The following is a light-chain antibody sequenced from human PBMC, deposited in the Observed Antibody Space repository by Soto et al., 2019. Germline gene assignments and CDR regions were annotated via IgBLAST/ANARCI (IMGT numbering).Light chain of an antibody. Sequence: AIQMAQSPSSLSASVGDRVTITCRASQGIRNDLGWYQQKPGRAPKLLIYAASSLQSGVPSRFSGSGSGTDFTLTINSLQPEDFATYCCLQDYNYPRTFGQGTKVDIK. V-gene: IGKV1-6*01. CDR2: AAS. J-gene: IGKJ1*01. CDR3: LQDYNYPRT. CDR1: QGIRND.